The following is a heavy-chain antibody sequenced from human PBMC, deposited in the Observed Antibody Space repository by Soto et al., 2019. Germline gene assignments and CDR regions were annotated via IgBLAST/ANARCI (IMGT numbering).Heavy chain of an antibody. J-gene: IGHJ6*03. CDR3: ARWGAQYGSVSYYMDV. CDR2: IYYSGST. D-gene: IGHD3-10*01. Sequence: SETLSLTCTVSGGSISSYYWSWIRQPPGKGLEWIGYIYYSGSTNYNPSLKGRVTLSVDTSKNQFSLKPSSVTAADTAVYYCARWGAQYGSVSYYMDVWGKGTTVTVSS. CDR1: GGSISSYY. V-gene: IGHV4-59*01.